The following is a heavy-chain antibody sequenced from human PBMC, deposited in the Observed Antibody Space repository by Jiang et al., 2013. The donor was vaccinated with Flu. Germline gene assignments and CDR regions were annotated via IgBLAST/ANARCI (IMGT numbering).Heavy chain of an antibody. Sequence: KVSCKTSGYTFTNFGINWVRQAPGQGLEWMGWITTYNGNANYAQKLQGRVTMTTDTSTSTAYMELRRLRSDDTAVYYCVRGDNFDYWGQGTLVTVSS. V-gene: IGHV1-18*01. CDR1: GYTFTNFG. CDR3: VRGDNFDY. CDR2: ITTYNGNA. J-gene: IGHJ4*02. D-gene: IGHD2-21*02.